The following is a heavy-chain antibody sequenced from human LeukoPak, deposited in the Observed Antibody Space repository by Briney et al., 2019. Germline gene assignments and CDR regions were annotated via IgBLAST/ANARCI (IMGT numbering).Heavy chain of an antibody. J-gene: IGHJ4*02. D-gene: IGHD3-22*01. Sequence: GGSLRLSCAASGLTFSSYWMTWVRQAPGKGLEWVATIKEDGSEKYYVDSVKGRFTITRDNAKKSLYLQMNSLRAEDTAVYYCARRPGGYYDSNGILKYFEYWGQGTLVTVSS. CDR1: GLTFSSYW. V-gene: IGHV3-7*01. CDR2: IKEDGSEK. CDR3: ARRPGGYYDSNGILKYFEY.